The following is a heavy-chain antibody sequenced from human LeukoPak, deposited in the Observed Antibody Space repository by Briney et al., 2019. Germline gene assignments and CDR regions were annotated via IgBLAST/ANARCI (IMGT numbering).Heavy chain of an antibody. CDR2: IYYSGNT. D-gene: IGHD2-2*01. J-gene: IGHJ4*02. CDR3: SRGAMTAKPADF. Sequence: PSETLSLTCSVSGVPINSRDYYWNWISQPPGKGLEWIGSIYYSGNTYYNPSLQSRATISVDTSRDYFSLTLISVTAADTALYFCSRGAMTAKPADFWGQGTLVTVTS. V-gene: IGHV4-39*01. CDR1: GVPINSRDYY.